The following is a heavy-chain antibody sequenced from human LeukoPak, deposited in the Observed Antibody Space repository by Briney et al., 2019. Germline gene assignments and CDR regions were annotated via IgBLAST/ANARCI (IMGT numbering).Heavy chain of an antibody. J-gene: IGHJ3*02. V-gene: IGHV4-61*02. D-gene: IGHD3-22*01. CDR2: IYTSGST. CDR3: ASFHNYYDSSGYYPLGDAFDI. Sequence: SETLSLTCTVSGGSISSGSYYWSWIRQPAGKGLEWIGRIYTSGSTNYNPSLKSRVAISVDTSKNQFSLKLSSVTAADTAVYYCASFHNYYDSSGYYPLGDAFDIWGQGTMVTVSS. CDR1: GGSISSGSYY.